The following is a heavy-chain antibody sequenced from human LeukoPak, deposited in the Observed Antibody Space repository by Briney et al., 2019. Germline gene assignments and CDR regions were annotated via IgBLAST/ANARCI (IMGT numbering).Heavy chain of an antibody. V-gene: IGHV1-69*06. CDR1: GGTFSSYA. Sequence: SVKVSCKASGGTFSSYAISWVRQAPGQGLEWMGGIIPIFGTANYAQKFQGRVTITADKSTSTAYMELSSLRSEDTAVYYCARDYYGSGSYYSYWGQGTLVTVPS. CDR3: ARDYYGSGSYYSY. CDR2: IIPIFGTA. J-gene: IGHJ4*02. D-gene: IGHD3-10*01.